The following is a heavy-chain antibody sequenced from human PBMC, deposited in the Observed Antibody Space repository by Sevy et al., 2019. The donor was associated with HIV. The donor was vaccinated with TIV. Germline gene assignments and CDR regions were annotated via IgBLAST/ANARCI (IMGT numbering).Heavy chain of an antibody. V-gene: IGHV3-30*18. CDR1: GFTFSTYG. D-gene: IGHD1-1*01. CDR2: ISYDGFKT. J-gene: IGHJ4*02. CDR3: AKDGGWYNYAPSDY. Sequence: GGSLRLSCAASGFTFSTYGMHWVRQAPGKGLEWVAVISYDGFKTYYADSMKGRFTISRDNSKNTLYLQMNSLRVEDTALYFCAKDGGWYNYAPSDYCGLGTLVTVSS.